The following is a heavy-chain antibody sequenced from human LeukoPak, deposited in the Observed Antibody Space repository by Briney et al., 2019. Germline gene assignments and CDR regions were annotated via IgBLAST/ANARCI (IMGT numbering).Heavy chain of an antibody. V-gene: IGHV1-18*01. CDR1: GYTFTSYG. J-gene: IGHJ6*02. D-gene: IGHD3-3*01. CDR2: ISAYNGNA. CDR3: ARDARFLEWLFPYYYYYGMDV. Sequence: ASVKVSCKASGYTFTSYGISWVRQAPGQGLEWMGWISAYNGNANYAQKLQGRVTMTTDTSTSTAYMELRSLRSDDTAVYYCARDARFLEWLFPYYYYYGMDVWGQGTTVTVSS.